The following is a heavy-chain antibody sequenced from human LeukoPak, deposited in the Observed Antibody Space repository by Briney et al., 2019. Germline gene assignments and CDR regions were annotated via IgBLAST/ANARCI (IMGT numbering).Heavy chain of an antibody. J-gene: IGHJ4*02. Sequence: VGSLRLSCVASGFTFSSYAMTWVRQAPGKGLEWVSAISDGADYIYYGDSVKGRFTSSRDNSKKTLYLQMAYLRAEDTAVYYCAKNWGPGMAFESWGQGTQVTVSS. CDR2: ISDGADYI. V-gene: IGHV3-23*01. D-gene: IGHD3-16*01. CDR1: GFTFSSYA. CDR3: AKNWGPGMAFES.